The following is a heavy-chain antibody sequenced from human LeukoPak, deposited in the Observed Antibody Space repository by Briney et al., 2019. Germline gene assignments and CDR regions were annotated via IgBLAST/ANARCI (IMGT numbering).Heavy chain of an antibody. J-gene: IGHJ4*02. CDR3: ARTRPAGTEDY. V-gene: IGHV3-21*01. CDR1: GFSFSSYT. CDR2: ITSSATFI. Sequence: GRCLRLSCTASGFSFSSYTMNWVRQAPAKGLEYISSITSSATFIYYADPVKGRFTISRDHAKNSLYLQMSSLRAEDTGVYYCARTRPAGTEDYWGQGTLVTVSS. D-gene: IGHD1-7*01.